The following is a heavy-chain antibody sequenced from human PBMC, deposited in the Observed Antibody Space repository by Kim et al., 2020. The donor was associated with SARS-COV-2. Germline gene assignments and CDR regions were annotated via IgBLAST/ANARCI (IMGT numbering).Heavy chain of an antibody. D-gene: IGHD3-3*01. V-gene: IGHV3-23*01. J-gene: IGHJ4*02. Sequence: SVKGRFTISRDNSKNTLDLEMNSRRAEETAVYYCAKDSDFWSGYYLFDYWGQGTLVTVSS. CDR3: AKDSDFWSGYYLFDY.